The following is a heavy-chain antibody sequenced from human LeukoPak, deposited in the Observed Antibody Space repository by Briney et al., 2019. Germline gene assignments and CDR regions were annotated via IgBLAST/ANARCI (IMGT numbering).Heavy chain of an antibody. CDR1: GGSISSGDYY. J-gene: IGHJ6*02. V-gene: IGHV4-30-4*01. CDR2: LFYSGST. D-gene: IGHD2-15*01. CDR3: ARGPIVVVVGATTYYYYGMDV. Sequence: NPSETLSLTCTVSGGSISSGDYYWSWIRQPPGRGLEWIGYLFYSGSTYYNPSLKSRVTISVDTSKNQFSLKLSSVTAADTAVYYCARGPIVVVVGATTYYYYGMDVWGQGTTVTVSS.